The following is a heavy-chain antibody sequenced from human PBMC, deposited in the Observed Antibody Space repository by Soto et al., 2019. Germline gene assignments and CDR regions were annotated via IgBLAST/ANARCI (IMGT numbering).Heavy chain of an antibody. CDR3: AAYSSSLTNYYYYYGMDV. V-gene: IGHV4-31*03. J-gene: IGHJ6*02. CDR1: GGSISSGGYY. D-gene: IGHD6-13*01. Sequence: SETLSLTCTVSGGSISSGGYYWSWIRQHPGKGLEWNGYIYYSRSTYNNTSLKSRVTISVDTSKSQFSLKLSSVTAADTAVYYCAAYSSSLTNYYYYYGMDVWGQETTVTVSS. CDR2: IYYSRST.